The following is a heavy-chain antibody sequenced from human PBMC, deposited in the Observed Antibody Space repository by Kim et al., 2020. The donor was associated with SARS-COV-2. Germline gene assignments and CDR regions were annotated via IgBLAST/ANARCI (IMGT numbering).Heavy chain of an antibody. CDR3: ARGTGGALSG. Sequence: TANYAQKFQGRATITADESTSTAYMELSSLRSEDTAVYYCARGTGGALSGWGQGTTVTVSS. J-gene: IGHJ6*02. CDR2: TA. V-gene: IGHV1-69*01.